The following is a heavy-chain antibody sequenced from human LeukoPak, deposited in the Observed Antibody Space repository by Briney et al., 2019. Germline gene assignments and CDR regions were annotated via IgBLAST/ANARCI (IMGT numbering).Heavy chain of an antibody. CDR1: GYTFTSYA. J-gene: IGHJ5*02. CDR2: INAGNGNT. Sequence: ASVKVSCKASGYTFTSYAVHWVRQAPGQRLEWMGWINAGNGNTKYSQKFQGRVTITRDTSASTAYMELSSLRSEDTAVYYCARTAYCGGDCARGFDPWGQGTLVTVSS. CDR3: ARTAYCGGDCARGFDP. V-gene: IGHV1-3*01. D-gene: IGHD2-21*02.